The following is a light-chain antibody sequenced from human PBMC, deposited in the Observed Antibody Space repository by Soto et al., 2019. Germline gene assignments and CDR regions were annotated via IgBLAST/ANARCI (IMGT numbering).Light chain of an antibody. CDR2: DTS. J-gene: IGKJ1*01. V-gene: IGKV1-5*01. CDR3: QQYKTYPWT. Sequence: DIQMTQSPSTLSASVGDRVTISCRASQYISSWLAWYQQKPGTAPRLLIYDTSNLEDGVPSTFSGSGSGTDFTLTVSSLQPDDSATYYCQQYKTYPWTFGQGTKVDIK. CDR1: QYISSW.